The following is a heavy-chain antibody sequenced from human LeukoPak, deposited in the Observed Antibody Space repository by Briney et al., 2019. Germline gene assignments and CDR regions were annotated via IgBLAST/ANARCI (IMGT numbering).Heavy chain of an antibody. D-gene: IGHD2-2*01. CDR3: ARVGREGSNYYYYMDV. CDR2: ISGSGTTI. V-gene: IGHV3-48*04. Sequence: GGSLRLSCAASGFTFSYFNMHWVRQAPGKGLEWVSYISGSGTTIYYSGSVKGRFTISRDNAKNSLYLQMNSLRAEDTGVYHCARVGREGSNYYYYMDVWGKGTTVTVSS. J-gene: IGHJ6*03. CDR1: GFTFSYFN.